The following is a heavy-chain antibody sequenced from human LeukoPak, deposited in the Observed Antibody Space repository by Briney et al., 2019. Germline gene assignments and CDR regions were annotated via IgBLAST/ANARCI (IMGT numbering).Heavy chain of an antibody. J-gene: IGHJ3*02. CDR2: IYYSGST. Sequence: SQTLSLTCTVSGGSISSGDYYWSWIRQPPGKGLEWIGYIYYSGSTYYNPSLKSRVTISVDTSKNQFSLKLSSVTAADTAVYCCARDCYCSGGSCYSCAFDIWGQGTMVTVSS. CDR3: ARDCYCSGGSCYSCAFDI. V-gene: IGHV4-30-4*01. CDR1: GGSISSGDYY. D-gene: IGHD2-15*01.